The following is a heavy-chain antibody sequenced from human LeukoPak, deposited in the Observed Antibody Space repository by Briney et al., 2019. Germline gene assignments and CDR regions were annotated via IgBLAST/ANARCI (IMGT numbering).Heavy chain of an antibody. CDR3: ARRGLHYYDSSGYYYST. Sequence: GGSLTLSCAASGFTVSSNYMSWVRQAPGKGLEWVSVIYSGGRTYYADSVKGRFTISRDNSKNTLYLQMNSLRAEDTAVYYCARRGLHYYDSSGYYYSTWGQGTLVTVSS. V-gene: IGHV3-66*04. J-gene: IGHJ5*02. CDR1: GFTVSSNY. D-gene: IGHD3-22*01. CDR2: IYSGGRT.